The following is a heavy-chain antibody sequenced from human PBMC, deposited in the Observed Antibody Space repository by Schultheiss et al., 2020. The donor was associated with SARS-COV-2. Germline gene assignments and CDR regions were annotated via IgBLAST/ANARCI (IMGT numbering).Heavy chain of an antibody. CDR2: IYYSGST. J-gene: IGHJ4*02. CDR3: ARGDTVVTPSYFDY. V-gene: IGHV4-31*01. D-gene: IGHD4-23*01. Sequence: SETLSLTCTVSGGSISSSSYYWSWIRQPTGKGLEWIGYIYYSGSTYYNPSLKSLVTISVDMSKSQFSLNLSSVTAADTAVYYCARGDTVVTPSYFDYWGQGTLVTVSS. CDR1: GGSISSSSYY.